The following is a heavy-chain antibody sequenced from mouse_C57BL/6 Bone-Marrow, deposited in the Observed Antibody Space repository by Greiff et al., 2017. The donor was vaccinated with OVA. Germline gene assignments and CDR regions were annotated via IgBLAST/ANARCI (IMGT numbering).Heavy chain of an antibody. CDR3: ARSPYYYCSSYGYFDV. CDR1: GYTFTNYW. J-gene: IGHJ1*03. V-gene: IGHV1-63*01. Sequence: QVQLQQSGAELVRPGTSVKMSCKASGYTFTNYWIGWAKQRPGHGLEWIGDIYPGGGYTNYNEKFKGKATLTADKSSSTAYMQFSNLTSEDSAIYYCARSPYYYCSSYGYFDVWSTGTTVTVSS. D-gene: IGHD1-1*01. CDR2: IYPGGGYT.